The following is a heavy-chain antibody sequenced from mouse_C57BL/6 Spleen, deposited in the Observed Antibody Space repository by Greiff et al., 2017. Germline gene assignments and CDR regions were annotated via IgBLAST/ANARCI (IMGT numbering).Heavy chain of an antibody. Sequence: EVQRVESGEGLVKPGGSLKLSCAASGFTFSSYAMSWVRQTPEKRLEWVAYISSGGDYIYYADTVKGRFTISRDNARNTLYLQMSSLKSEDTAMYYCTRDQGYGSSSWFAYWGQGTLVTVSA. CDR1: GFTFSSYA. D-gene: IGHD1-1*01. CDR3: TRDQGYGSSSWFAY. J-gene: IGHJ3*01. CDR2: ISSGGDYI. V-gene: IGHV5-9-1*02.